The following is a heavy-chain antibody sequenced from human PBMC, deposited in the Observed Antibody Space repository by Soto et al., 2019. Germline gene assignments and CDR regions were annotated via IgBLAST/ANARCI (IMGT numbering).Heavy chain of an antibody. CDR2: IYYSGST. CDR1: GVSISNSSYY. CDR3: ARHGSN. V-gene: IGHV4-39*01. Sequence: QLQLQESRPGLVKPSETLSLTCTVSGVSISNSSYYWVWIRRPPGKGLEWIGTIYYSGSTYYNPSLKSRVTLSVDTSKNQFSLKLTSVTAADTAVYYCARHGSNWGQGTLVTVSS. J-gene: IGHJ4*02.